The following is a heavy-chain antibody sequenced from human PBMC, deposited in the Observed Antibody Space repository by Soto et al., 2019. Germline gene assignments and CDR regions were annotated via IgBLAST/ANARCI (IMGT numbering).Heavy chain of an antibody. V-gene: IGHV4-59*12. CDR2: IYSSGST. CDR1: GGSIDNYY. D-gene: IGHD4-17*01. J-gene: IGHJ6*02. CDR3: ASSVTTSFYYYGMDV. Sequence: SLTCAVSGGSIDNYYWSWIRQPPGKGLEWIGYIYSSGSTNYHPSLRSRVTISVDRSKNQFSLNLSSVTAADTAVYYCASSVTTSFYYYGMDVWGQGTTVTVSS.